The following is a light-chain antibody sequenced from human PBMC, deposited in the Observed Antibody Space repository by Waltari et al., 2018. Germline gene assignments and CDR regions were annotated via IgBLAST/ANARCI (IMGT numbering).Light chain of an antibody. CDR3: SSRNGRANEVV. CDR1: SLRTSY. Sequence: SSELTQDPAVSVALGQTIRFTCQGDSLRTSYASWYQLKPGRAPVLVIFGKDKRPSGIPYRISGYSSGTTSTLTITGAQAEDEADYYCSSRNGRANEVVFAGGTKVTVL. J-gene: IGLJ3*02. CDR2: GKD. V-gene: IGLV3-19*01.